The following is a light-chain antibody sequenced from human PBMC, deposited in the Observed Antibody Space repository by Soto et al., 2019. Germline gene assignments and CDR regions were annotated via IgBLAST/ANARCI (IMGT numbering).Light chain of an antibody. V-gene: IGLV1-40*01. CDR2: GST. CDR1: SSNNGAGYD. Sequence: QSVLTQPPSVSGAPGQRVTISCTGSSSNNGAGYDVHWYQQFPGTAPKLLLYGSTNRPSGVPDRFSGSKSGTSASLAIAGLQTEDEADYYCQSYDSSLSAVVFGGGTKVTVL. J-gene: IGLJ2*01. CDR3: QSYDSSLSAVV.